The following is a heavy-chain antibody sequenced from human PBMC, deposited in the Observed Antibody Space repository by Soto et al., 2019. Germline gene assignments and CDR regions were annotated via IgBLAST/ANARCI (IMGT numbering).Heavy chain of an antibody. CDR1: GGSISSGGYS. CDR3: ARANQVYAVV. V-gene: IGHV4-30-2*01. CDR2: IYHSGST. J-gene: IGHJ4*02. D-gene: IGHD2-2*01. Sequence: QLQLQESGSGLVKPSQTLSLTCDVSGGSISSGGYSWSWIRQPPGKGLEWIGYIYHSGSTYYNPSLKSRVTVAVERSKNQFCLKLMSVAAAETAVYYCARANQVYAVVWGQGDLVTVSA.